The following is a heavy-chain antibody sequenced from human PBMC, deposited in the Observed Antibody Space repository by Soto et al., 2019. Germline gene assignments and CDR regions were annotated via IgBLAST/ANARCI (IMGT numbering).Heavy chain of an antibody. CDR1: GYTFTSYG. V-gene: IGHV1-18*01. J-gene: IGHJ6*02. CDR2: ISAYNGNT. D-gene: IGHD3-10*01. Sequence: ASVKVSCKASGYTFTSYGISWVRQAPGQGLEWMGWISAYNGNTNYAQKLQGRVTMTTDTSTSTAYMELRSLRSDDTAVYYCARDPLLWFGERNYYYYGMDVWGQGTTVTSP. CDR3: ARDPLLWFGERNYYYYGMDV.